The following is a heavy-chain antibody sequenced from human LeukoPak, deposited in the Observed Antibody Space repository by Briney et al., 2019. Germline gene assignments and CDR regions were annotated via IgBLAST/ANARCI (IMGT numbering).Heavy chain of an antibody. CDR1: GFTFDGYA. J-gene: IGHJ4*02. V-gene: IGHV3-9*03. CDR3: AKDGRRGYSYGRGFDY. CDR2: ISWNSGSI. D-gene: IGHD5-18*01. Sequence: PGRSLRLSCAASGFTFDGYAMHWVRQAPGKGLEWVSGISWNSGSIGYADSVKGRFTISRDNAKNSLYLQMNSLRAEDMALYYCAKDGRRGYSYGRGFDYWGQGTLVTVSS.